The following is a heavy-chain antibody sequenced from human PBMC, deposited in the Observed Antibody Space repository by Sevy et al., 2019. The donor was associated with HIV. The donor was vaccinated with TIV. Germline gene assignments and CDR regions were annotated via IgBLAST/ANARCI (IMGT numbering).Heavy chain of an antibody. CDR3: ARGRQAYVVVVPSTLPFDY. Sequence: SETLSLTCAVYGGSFSGYFWNWIRQSPGKGLEWIGEINHTGTLKYNPSLKSRVTISVDASKNQLSLHLSSVTAADTAIYYCARGRQAYVVVVPSTLPFDYWGQGTLVTVSS. V-gene: IGHV4-34*01. CDR2: INHTGTL. CDR1: GGSFSGYF. D-gene: IGHD2-2*01. J-gene: IGHJ4*02.